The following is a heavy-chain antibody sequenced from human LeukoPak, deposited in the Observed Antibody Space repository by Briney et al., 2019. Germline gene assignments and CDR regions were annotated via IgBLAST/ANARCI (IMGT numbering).Heavy chain of an antibody. CDR1: GYTFTVHY. CDR2: MNPNSGGT. D-gene: IGHD6-19*01. V-gene: IGHV1-2*02. J-gene: IGHJ4*02. Sequence: GASVKVSCTASGYTFTVHYLHWVRQAPGQGLEWMGRMNPNSGGTIYAQNFQGRVTMTRDTSISTAYMQLGRLKFDDTAVYYCASGQWTDYWGQGTLVTVSS. CDR3: ASGQWTDY.